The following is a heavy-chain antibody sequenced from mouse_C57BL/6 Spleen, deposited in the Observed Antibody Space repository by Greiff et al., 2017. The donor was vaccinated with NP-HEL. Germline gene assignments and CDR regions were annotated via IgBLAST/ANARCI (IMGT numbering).Heavy chain of an antibody. CDR2: IRNKANGYTT. Sequence: EVKVVESGGGLVQPGGSLSLSCAASGFTFTDYYMSWVRQPPGKALEWLGFIRNKANGYTTEYSASVKGRFTISRDNSQSILYLQMNALRAEDSATYYCARYDVGFAYWGQGTLVTVSA. V-gene: IGHV7-3*01. J-gene: IGHJ3*01. CDR1: GFTFTDYY. CDR3: ARYDVGFAY.